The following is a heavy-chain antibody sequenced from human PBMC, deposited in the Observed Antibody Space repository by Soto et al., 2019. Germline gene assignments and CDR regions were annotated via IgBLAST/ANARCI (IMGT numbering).Heavy chain of an antibody. CDR2: ISRSGTT. CDR3: ARAGGAWLLLPCDS. D-gene: IGHD3-22*01. V-gene: IGHV3-48*02. Sequence: GGSLRLSCLASGVMFNSQNINWVRRTPGKGLEWLAYISRSGTTYYADSLEGRFTISRDNARNSLYLQMNSLRDDDTAIYYCARAGGAWLLLPCDSWAPGTRVTVTS. J-gene: IGHJ3*02. CDR1: GVMFNSQN.